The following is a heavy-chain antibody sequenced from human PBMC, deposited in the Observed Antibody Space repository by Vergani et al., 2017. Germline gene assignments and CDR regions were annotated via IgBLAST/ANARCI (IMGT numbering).Heavy chain of an antibody. CDR3: ARVSQIVVVTWGYYFDY. J-gene: IGHJ4*02. V-gene: IGHV4-38-2*02. D-gene: IGHD3-22*01. CDR2: IYHSGST. Sequence: QVQLQESGPGLVKPSETLSLTCTVSGYSISSGYYWGWIRPPPGKGLEWIGSIYHSGSTYYNPSIKRRVTISVDTSKNQFSLKLSAVTAADTAVYYCARVSQIVVVTWGYYFDYWGQGTLVTGSS. CDR1: GYSISSGYY.